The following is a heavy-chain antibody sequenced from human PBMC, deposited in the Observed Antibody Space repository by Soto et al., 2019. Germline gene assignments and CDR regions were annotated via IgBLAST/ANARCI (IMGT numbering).Heavy chain of an antibody. CDR2: IYYSGST. D-gene: IGHD2-21*02. V-gene: IGHV4-31*03. J-gene: IGHJ3*02. CDR1: GGSISSGGYY. Sequence: PSETLSLTCTVSGGSISSGGYYWIWIRQHPGKGLEWIGYIYYSGSTYYNPSLKSRVTISVDTSKNQFSLKLSSVTAADTAVYYCASLAYCGGDCYSNAFDIWGQGTMVTVSS. CDR3: ASLAYCGGDCYSNAFDI.